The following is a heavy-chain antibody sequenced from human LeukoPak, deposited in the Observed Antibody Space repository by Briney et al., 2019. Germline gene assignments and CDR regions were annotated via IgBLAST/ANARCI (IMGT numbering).Heavy chain of an antibody. CDR3: ARAPIYSYGLLYAFDI. Sequence: GGSLRLSCAASGFTYSSYSMNWVRQAPGKGLEWVSSISSSSSYIYYADSVKGRFTISRDNAKNSLYLQMNSLRAEDTAVYYCARAPIYSYGLLYAFDIWGQGTMVTVSS. CDR2: ISSSSSYI. D-gene: IGHD5-18*01. CDR1: GFTYSSYS. V-gene: IGHV3-21*01. J-gene: IGHJ3*02.